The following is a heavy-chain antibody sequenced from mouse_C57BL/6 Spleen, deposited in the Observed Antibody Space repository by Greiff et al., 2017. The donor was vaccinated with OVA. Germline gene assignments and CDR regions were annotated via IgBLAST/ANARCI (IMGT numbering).Heavy chain of an antibody. Sequence: VKLVESGAELARPGASVKLSCKASGYTFTSYGISWVKQRTGQGLEWIGEIYPRSGNTYYNEKFKGKATLTADKSSSTAYMELRSLTSEDSAVYFCAREGIYDGYYRFAYWGQGTLVTVSA. J-gene: IGHJ3*01. CDR2: IYPRSGNT. CDR3: AREGIYDGYYRFAY. V-gene: IGHV1-81*01. D-gene: IGHD2-3*01. CDR1: GYTFTSYG.